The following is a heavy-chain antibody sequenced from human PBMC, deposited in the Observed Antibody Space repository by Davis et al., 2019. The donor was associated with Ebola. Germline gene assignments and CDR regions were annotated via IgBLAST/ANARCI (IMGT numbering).Heavy chain of an antibody. V-gene: IGHV3-48*02. CDR2: ISSSSFTI. CDR1: GFTFSSYS. Sequence: GGSLRLSCAASGFTFSSYSMNWVRQAPGKGLEWVSYISSSSFTIYYADSVKGRFTISRDNAKNSLYLQMNSLRDEDTAVYYCARAEVTMVRGASWFDPWGQGTLVTVSS. J-gene: IGHJ5*02. CDR3: ARAEVTMVRGASWFDP. D-gene: IGHD3-10*01.